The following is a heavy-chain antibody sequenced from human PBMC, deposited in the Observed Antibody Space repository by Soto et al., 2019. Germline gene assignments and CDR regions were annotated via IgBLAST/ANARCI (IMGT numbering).Heavy chain of an antibody. Sequence: QVQLVQSGAEVKKPGASVKVSCKAYGYTFTSYGISWVRQAPGQGLEWMGWISAYNGNTNHAQKLQGRVTMTTDTSTSTAYMELRSLRSDDTAVYYCARDVYCSSTSCYLARASWWFDPWGQGTLVTVSS. J-gene: IGHJ5*02. CDR1: GYTFTSYG. CDR2: ISAYNGNT. V-gene: IGHV1-18*01. CDR3: ARDVYCSSTSCYLARASWWFDP. D-gene: IGHD2-2*01.